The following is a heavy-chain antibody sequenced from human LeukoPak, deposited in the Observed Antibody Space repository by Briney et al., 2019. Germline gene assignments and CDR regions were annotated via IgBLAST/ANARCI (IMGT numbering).Heavy chain of an antibody. CDR3: ARPDSHLSAFDI. CDR2: IDYTGST. CDR1: GGSISVYY. Sequence: SETLPLTCTVSGGSISVYYWSWIRQPPGKGLEWIPYIDYTGSTKYNPSLRSRVTISLDAPNNQIFLNLSSVTATDTAVYYCARPDSHLSAFDIWGQGTMVSVSS. D-gene: IGHD2-21*01. V-gene: IGHV4-59*08. J-gene: IGHJ3*02.